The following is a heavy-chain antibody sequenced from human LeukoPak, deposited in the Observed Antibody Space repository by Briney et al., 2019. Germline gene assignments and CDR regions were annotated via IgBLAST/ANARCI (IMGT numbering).Heavy chain of an antibody. Sequence: SETLSLTCALYGGSFSGYYWSWVRQPPGKGLEWIGEINDSGSTKYNPSLKRRVTISVDTSKNQFSLKLSSVTAADTAVYYCARDRWVRGVMVRYYYGMDVWGQGTTVTVSS. V-gene: IGHV4-34*01. D-gene: IGHD3-10*01. CDR3: ARDRWVRGVMVRYYYGMDV. CDR2: INDSGST. J-gene: IGHJ6*02. CDR1: GGSFSGYY.